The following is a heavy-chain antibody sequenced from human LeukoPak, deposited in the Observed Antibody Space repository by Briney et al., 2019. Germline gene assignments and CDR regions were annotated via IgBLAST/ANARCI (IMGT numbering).Heavy chain of an antibody. J-gene: IGHJ4*02. Sequence: GGSLRLSCGASGFTFSSYWMHWVRQAPGKGLVWVSRINTDGSSTSYADSVKGRFTISRDNAKNTLYLQMNSLRAEDTAVYYCARGEGGSYGYDYYFDYWGQGTLVTVSS. CDR3: ARGEGGSYGYDYYFDY. V-gene: IGHV3-74*01. CDR2: INTDGSST. CDR1: GFTFSSYW. D-gene: IGHD5-18*01.